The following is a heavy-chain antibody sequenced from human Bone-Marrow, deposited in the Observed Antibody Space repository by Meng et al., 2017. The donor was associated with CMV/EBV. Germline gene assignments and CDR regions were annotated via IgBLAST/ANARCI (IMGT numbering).Heavy chain of an antibody. J-gene: IGHJ6*02. CDR3: AREGYCGGDCFYYGMDV. Sequence: GGSLRLSCAASGFTFDDYGMSWVRQAPGKGLEWVSGINWNGGSTGYADSVKGRFTISRDNAKNSLYLQMNSLRAEDTALYYCAREGYCGGDCFYYGMDVWGQGTTVTVSS. D-gene: IGHD2-21*01. V-gene: IGHV3-20*04. CDR2: INWNGGST. CDR1: GFTFDDYG.